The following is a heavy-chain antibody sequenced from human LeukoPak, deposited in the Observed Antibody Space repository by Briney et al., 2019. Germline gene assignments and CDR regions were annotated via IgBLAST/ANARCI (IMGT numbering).Heavy chain of an antibody. CDR3: ARVPDYGDYPYYYYYYGMDV. Sequence: GGSLRLSCAASGFTFSSYWMSWVRQAPGKGLEWVANIKQDGREKYYVDSVKGRFTISRDNAKNSLYLQMNSLRAEDTAVYYCARVPDYGDYPYYYYYYGMDVWGQGTTVTVSS. V-gene: IGHV3-7*01. CDR1: GFTFSSYW. D-gene: IGHD4-17*01. CDR2: IKQDGREK. J-gene: IGHJ6*02.